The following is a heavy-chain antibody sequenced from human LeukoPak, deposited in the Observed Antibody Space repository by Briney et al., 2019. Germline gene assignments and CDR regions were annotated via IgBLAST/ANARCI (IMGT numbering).Heavy chain of an antibody. CDR1: GFTFSSSA. V-gene: IGHV3-23*01. J-gene: IGHJ4*02. Sequence: GGSLRLSCAASGFTFSSSATSWVRQAPGKGLYWVSAISGSGTGTYYADSVKGRFTISRDNSKNTLYLQMNSLRAEDTAVYYCAKEGGTGTRFDYWGQGTLVTVSS. CDR3: AKEGGTGTRFDY. D-gene: IGHD1-7*01. CDR2: ISGSGTGT.